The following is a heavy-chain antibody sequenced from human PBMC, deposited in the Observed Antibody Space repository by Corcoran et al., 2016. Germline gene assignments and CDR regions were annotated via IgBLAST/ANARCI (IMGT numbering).Heavy chain of an antibody. CDR1: GGSISTSNYY. Sequence: QLQLQESGPGLVKPSETLSLICTVSGGSISTSNYYWVWIRPPPGKGLEWIGSIYYSGNSYYNPSLKSRVTLSVDTSKNQFSLKVHSVSAADTAVYYCARRGDSHASCDYGGQGTVVTVAS. CDR2: IYYSGNS. D-gene: IGHD5-18*01. V-gene: IGHV4-39*01. J-gene: IGHJ4*02. CDR3: ARRGDSHASCDY.